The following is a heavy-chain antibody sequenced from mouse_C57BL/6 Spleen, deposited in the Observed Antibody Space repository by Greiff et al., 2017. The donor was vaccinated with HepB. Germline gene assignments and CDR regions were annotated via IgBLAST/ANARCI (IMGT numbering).Heavy chain of an antibody. D-gene: IGHD2-5*01. J-gene: IGHJ2*01. CDR1: GFTFSSYT. V-gene: IGHV5-9*04. CDR2: ISGGGGNT. Sequence: EVQLVESGGGLVKPGGSLKLSCAASGFTFSSYTMSWVRQTPEKRLEWVATISGGGGNTYYPDSVKGRFTISRDNAKNTLYLQMSSRRSEDTAVYYCARHVLAYYSNLYYFDYWGQGTTLTVSS. CDR3: ARHVLAYYSNLYYFDY.